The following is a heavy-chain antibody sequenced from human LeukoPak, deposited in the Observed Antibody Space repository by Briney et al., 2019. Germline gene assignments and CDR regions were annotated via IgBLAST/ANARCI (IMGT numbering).Heavy chain of an antibody. V-gene: IGHV4-39*01. D-gene: IGHD3-10*01. Sequence: SETLPLTCTVSGGSISSSSHYWGWIRQPPGKGLEWIGSIYYSGITYYNPPLKSRVTISVDTSRNQFSLKLSSVTAADTAVYYCARQGRITVIRGVTNWFDPWGQGTLVTVSS. J-gene: IGHJ5*02. CDR2: IYYSGIT. CDR3: ARQGRITVIRGVTNWFDP. CDR1: GGSISSSSHY.